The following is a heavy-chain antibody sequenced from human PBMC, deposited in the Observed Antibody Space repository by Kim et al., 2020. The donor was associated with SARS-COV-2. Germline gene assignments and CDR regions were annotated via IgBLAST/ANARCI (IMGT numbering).Heavy chain of an antibody. CDR3: ASGWTYGSGSALY. Sequence: SETLSLTCAVYGGSFSGYYWGWIRQPPGKGLEWIGEINHSGSTNYNPSLKSRVTISVDTSKNQFSLKLSSVTAADTAVYYCASGWTYGSGSALYWGQGTLVTVSS. D-gene: IGHD3-10*01. CDR2: INHSGST. J-gene: IGHJ4*02. CDR1: GGSFSGYY. V-gene: IGHV4-34*01.